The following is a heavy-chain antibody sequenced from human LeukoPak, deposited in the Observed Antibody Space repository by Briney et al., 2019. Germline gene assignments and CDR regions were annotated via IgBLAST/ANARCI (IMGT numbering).Heavy chain of an antibody. J-gene: IGHJ6*03. CDR2: IKQDGSEK. Sequence: PGGSLRLSCAASGFTFSSYWMSWVRQAPGKGLEWVANIKQDGSEKYYVDSVKGRFTISRDNAKNSLYLQMNSLRAEDTAVYYCARDTRLGENYYYYMDVWGKGTTVTVSS. V-gene: IGHV3-7*01. CDR1: GFTFSSYW. D-gene: IGHD3-10*01. CDR3: ARDTRLGENYYYYMDV.